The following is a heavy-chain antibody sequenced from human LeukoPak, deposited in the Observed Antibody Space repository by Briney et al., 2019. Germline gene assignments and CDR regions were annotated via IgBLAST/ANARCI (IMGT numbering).Heavy chain of an antibody. CDR2: INPNSGGT. J-gene: IGHJ1*01. Sequence: ASVKVSCKASGYTFTGYYMHWVRQAPGQGLEWMGWINPNSGGTNYAQKFQGRVTMTRDASISTAYMELSRLRSDDTAVYYCARVSYYDFWSGYEYFQHWGQGTLVTVSS. CDR3: ARVSYYDFWSGYEYFQH. V-gene: IGHV1-2*02. D-gene: IGHD3-3*01. CDR1: GYTFTGYY.